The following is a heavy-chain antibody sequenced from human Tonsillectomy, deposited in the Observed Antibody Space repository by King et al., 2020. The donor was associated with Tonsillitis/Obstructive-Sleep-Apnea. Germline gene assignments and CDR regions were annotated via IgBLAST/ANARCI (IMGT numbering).Heavy chain of an antibody. D-gene: IGHD6-13*01. CDR2: IWDDGSNK. V-gene: IGHV3-33*01. Sequence: VQLVESGGGVVQPGRSLRLSCAASGFTFSSYGMHWVRQAPGKGLEWGAVIWDDGSNKYYADSVKGRFTLSRDNSKNTLYLQMNSRRAEDTAVYYCARGLPYSSSWYGSYYYYYYMDVWGKGTTVTVSS. CDR3: ARGLPYSSSWYGSYYYYYYMDV. CDR1: GFTFSSYG. J-gene: IGHJ6*03.